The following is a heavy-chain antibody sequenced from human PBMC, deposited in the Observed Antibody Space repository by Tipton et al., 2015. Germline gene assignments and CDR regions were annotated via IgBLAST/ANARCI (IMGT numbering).Heavy chain of an antibody. D-gene: IGHD3-22*01. CDR2: IYSGGST. J-gene: IGHJ4*02. V-gene: IGHV3-53*01. Sequence: QLVQSGGGLIQSGGSLRLSCAASGFTVSSNYMSWVRQAPGKGLEWVSIIYSGGSTYYADTVNGRFTISRANSKNTVYLQMNSLTAEDAAVYYCARDRHDSSGYYYYFYNCGQGTLVTVSS. CDR3: ARDRHDSSGYYYYFYN. CDR1: GFTVSSNY.